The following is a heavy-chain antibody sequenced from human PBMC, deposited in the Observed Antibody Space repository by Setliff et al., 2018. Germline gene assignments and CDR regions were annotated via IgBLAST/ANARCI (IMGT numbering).Heavy chain of an antibody. D-gene: IGHD2-15*01. CDR1: GGSISPYL. CDR3: ARDRSAYSYGLDV. Sequence: SETLSLTCTVSGGSISPYLWSWVRQPPGKGLEWIGYVYHNGNTNFNPSLKSRVTMSVDTSKNQFALHLKSVTAADTAVYYCARDRSAYSYGLDVWGQGTTVTVSS. J-gene: IGHJ6*02. V-gene: IGHV4-59*01. CDR2: VYHNGNT.